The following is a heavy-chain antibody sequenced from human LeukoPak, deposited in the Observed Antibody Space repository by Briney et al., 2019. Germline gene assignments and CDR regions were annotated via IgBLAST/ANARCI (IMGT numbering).Heavy chain of an antibody. CDR2: IIPVFGTA. CDR1: GGTFSSYA. J-gene: IGHJ4*02. D-gene: IGHD2-15*01. Sequence: GASVKVSCTASGGTFSSYAISWVRQAPGQGLEWMGGIIPVFGTANYAQKFQGRVTITADESTTTASMELSSLRSEDTAVYYCARGYCSGGSCPQGYWGQGTQVTVSS. V-gene: IGHV1-69*13. CDR3: ARGYCSGGSCPQGY.